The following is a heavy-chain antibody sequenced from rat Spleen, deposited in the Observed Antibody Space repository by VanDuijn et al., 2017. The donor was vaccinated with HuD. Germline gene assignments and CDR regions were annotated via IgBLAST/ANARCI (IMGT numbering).Heavy chain of an antibody. V-gene: IGHV5-58*01. CDR3: ARGYLHY. J-gene: IGHJ2*01. CDR1: GFTFSSFW. Sequence: EVQLVETGGGLVQPGRSLKLSCVTSGFTFSSFWMYWIRQAPGKGLEWVSSISTDGGSTYYPDSVKGRFIMSRDNAENTVYLQMNSLRSEDTATYYCARGYLHYWGQGVMVTVSS. CDR2: ISTDGGST. D-gene: IGHD2-1*01.